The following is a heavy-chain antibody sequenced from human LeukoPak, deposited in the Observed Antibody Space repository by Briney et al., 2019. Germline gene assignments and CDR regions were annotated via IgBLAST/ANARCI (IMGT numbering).Heavy chain of an antibody. J-gene: IGHJ5*02. CDR1: GYTFTGYY. D-gene: IGHD6-13*01. V-gene: IGHV1-2*02. Sequence: ASVKVSCKASGYTFTGYYMHRVRQAPGQGLEWMGWINPNSGGTNYAQKFQGRVTMTRDTSISTAYMELSRLRSDDTAVYYCARDLGSSWYLGANWFDPWGQGTLVTVSS. CDR3: ARDLGSSWYLGANWFDP. CDR2: INPNSGGT.